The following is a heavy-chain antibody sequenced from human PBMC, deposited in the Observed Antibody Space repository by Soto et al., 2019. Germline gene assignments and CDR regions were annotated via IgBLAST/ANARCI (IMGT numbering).Heavy chain of an antibody. CDR1: GDSIGGVGY. D-gene: IGHD2-21*02. CDR3: ARSGVTGIVIPSHWFDP. J-gene: IGHJ5*02. V-gene: IGHV4-31*03. Sequence: SETLSLTCTVSGDSIGGVGYWSWIRKFPGRGLEWIGCTSSSGSTYYNPALNNRISLSLDTSQNQFSLKLLSVTAADTAIYYCARSGVTGIVIPSHWFDPWGQGTLVTVSS. CDR2: TSSSGST.